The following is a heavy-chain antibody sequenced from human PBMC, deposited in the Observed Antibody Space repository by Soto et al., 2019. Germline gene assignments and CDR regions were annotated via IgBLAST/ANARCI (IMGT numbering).Heavy chain of an antibody. V-gene: IGHV3-33*01. CDR2: ILADDSDR. CDR3: ARDDDYGENRFDY. J-gene: IGHJ4*02. CDR1: GFTFSRYG. D-gene: IGHD4-17*01. Sequence: QVHLVESGGGVVQPGRSLRLSCAASGFTFSRYGMHWVRQAPGKGLEWVAVILADDSDRDYADSVKGRFSISRDNSKNSLHRQMNRLRAEDTAVYYCARDDDYGENRFDYWGQGTLVTGSS.